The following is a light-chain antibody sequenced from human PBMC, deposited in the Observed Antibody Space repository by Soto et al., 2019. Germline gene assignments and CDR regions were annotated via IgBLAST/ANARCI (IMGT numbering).Light chain of an antibody. CDR2: SAS. CDR1: QSVSSN. CDR3: QQYNNWPLT. Sequence: EIVMTQSPATLSVSPGERATLSCRASQSVSSNLAWYQQKPGQAPRLLIYSASTRATGIPARFSGSGSGTEFTLIISSLQSEDFAVYYCQQYNNWPLTFGGGTKVEIK. V-gene: IGKV3-15*01. J-gene: IGKJ4*01.